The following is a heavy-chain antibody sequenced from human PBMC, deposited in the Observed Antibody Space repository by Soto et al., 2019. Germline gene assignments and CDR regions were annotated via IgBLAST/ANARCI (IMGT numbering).Heavy chain of an antibody. CDR2: IYYSGST. Sequence: SETLSLTCTVSGGSISSGGYYWSWIRQHPGKGLEWIGYIYYSGSTYYNPSLKSRVTISVDTSKNQFSLKLSSVTAADTAVYYCARDYLESYDSSGYPLLRAFDIWGQGTMVTVSS. V-gene: IGHV4-31*03. J-gene: IGHJ3*02. D-gene: IGHD3-22*01. CDR3: ARDYLESYDSSGYPLLRAFDI. CDR1: GGSISSGGYY.